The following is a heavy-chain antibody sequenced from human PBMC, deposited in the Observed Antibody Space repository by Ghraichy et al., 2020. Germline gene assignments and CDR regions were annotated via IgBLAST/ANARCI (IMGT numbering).Heavy chain of an antibody. CDR1: GFTFSDYY. V-gene: IGHV3-11*04. D-gene: IGHD3-3*01. CDR3: ARGREGKNTIFGVVPLRY. CDR2: ISSSGSTI. J-gene: IGHJ4*02. Sequence: LSLTCAASGFTFSDYYMSWIRQAPGKGLEWVSYISSSGSTIYYADSVKGRFTISRDNAKNSLYLQMNSLRAEDTTVYYCARGREGKNTIFGVVPLRYWGQGTLVTVSS.